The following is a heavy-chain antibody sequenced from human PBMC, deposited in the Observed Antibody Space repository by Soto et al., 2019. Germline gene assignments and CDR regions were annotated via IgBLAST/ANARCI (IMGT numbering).Heavy chain of an antibody. CDR3: ARGRPITFGGVIADLDY. CDR2: INAGNGNS. J-gene: IGHJ4*02. CDR1: GYTFTSYA. V-gene: IGHV1-3*01. D-gene: IGHD3-16*02. Sequence: QVQLVQSGAEVKKPGASVKVSCKASGYTFTSYAMHWVRQAPGQRLEWMGWINAGNGNSKYSQKFQGRGTITRDTAASTAYMELSSLRSEDTAVYYCARGRPITFGGVIADLDYWGQGTLVTVSS.